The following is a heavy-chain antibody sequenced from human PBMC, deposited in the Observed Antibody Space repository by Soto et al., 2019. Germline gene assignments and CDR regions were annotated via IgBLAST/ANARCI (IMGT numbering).Heavy chain of an antibody. J-gene: IGHJ5*02. V-gene: IGHV3-30-3*01. CDR3: AREGGRYCSGGSCYSGWFDP. Sequence: GGSLRLSCAASGFTFSSYAMHWVRQAPGKGLEWVAVISYDGSNKYYADSVKGRFTISRDNSKNTLYLQMNSLRAEDTAVYYCAREGGRYCSGGSCYSGWFDPWGQGTLVTVS. CDR2: ISYDGSNK. CDR1: GFTFSSYA. D-gene: IGHD2-15*01.